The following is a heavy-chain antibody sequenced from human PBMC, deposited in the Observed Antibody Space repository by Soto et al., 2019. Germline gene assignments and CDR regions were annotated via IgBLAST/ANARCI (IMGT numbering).Heavy chain of an antibody. Sequence: QITLKESGPTLVKPTQTLTLTCTFSGFSLSTSGVGVGWIRQPPGKALDWLALIYWDDDKRYSPSLKSRLTITKDTSKNQVVLTMTNMEPVDTATYYCAHRRNQPRWLQWADYFDYWGQGTLVTVSS. CDR1: GFSLSTSGVG. CDR2: IYWDDDK. J-gene: IGHJ4*02. D-gene: IGHD5-12*01. CDR3: AHRRNQPRWLQWADYFDY. V-gene: IGHV2-5*02.